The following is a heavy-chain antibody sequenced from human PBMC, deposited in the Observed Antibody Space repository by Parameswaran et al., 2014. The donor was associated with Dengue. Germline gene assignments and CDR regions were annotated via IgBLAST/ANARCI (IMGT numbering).Heavy chain of an antibody. J-gene: IGHJ6*04. V-gene: IGHV3-21*01. CDR2: ISSSSSYI. Sequence: VRQAPGKGLEWVSSISSSSSYIYYADSVKGRFTISRDNAKNSLYLQMSSLRAEDTAVYYCARSIEYGSGRHYYGMDVWAKDHGHRLL. D-gene: IGHD3-10*01. CDR3: ARSIEYGSGRHYYGMDV.